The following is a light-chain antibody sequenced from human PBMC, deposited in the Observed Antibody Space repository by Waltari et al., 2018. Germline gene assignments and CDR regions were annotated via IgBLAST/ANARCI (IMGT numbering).Light chain of an antibody. J-gene: IGKJ1*01. V-gene: IGKV3-20*01. Sequence: EIMLTQSPGTLSLSPGERATLSCRASQSISRYLAWYQHKPGQAPRHLIYDASSRDTGIPDRFSGSGSGTDFSLTISRLEPEDFAVYYCQKYGSLPATFGQGTKVEIK. CDR1: QSISRY. CDR3: QKYGSLPAT. CDR2: DAS.